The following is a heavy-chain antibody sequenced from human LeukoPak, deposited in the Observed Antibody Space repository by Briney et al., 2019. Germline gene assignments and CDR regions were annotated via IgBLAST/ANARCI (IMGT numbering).Heavy chain of an antibody. CDR3: ARGRSVEEWLVLGGFDP. J-gene: IGHJ5*02. CDR1: GYTFTSYD. Sequence: ASVTVSFKASGYTFTSYDINWVRQATGQGLEWMGWMNPNSGNTGYAQKFQGRVTMTRNTSISTAYMELSSLRSEDTAVYYCARGRSVEEWLVLGGFDPWGQGTLVTVSS. V-gene: IGHV1-8*01. D-gene: IGHD6-19*01. CDR2: MNPNSGNT.